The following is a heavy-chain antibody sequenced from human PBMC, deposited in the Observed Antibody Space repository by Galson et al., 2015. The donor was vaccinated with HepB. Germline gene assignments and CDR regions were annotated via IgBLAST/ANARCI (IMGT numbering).Heavy chain of an antibody. V-gene: IGHV1-69*13. Sequence: SVKVSCKASGGTFSSYAISWVRQAPGQGLEWMGGIIPIFGSGNYAQKFQGRVTITADESTSTTYMELSSLRSEDTAVHYCARQCDTRGYYAYWGQGTLVTVSS. CDR3: ARQCDTRGYYAY. J-gene: IGHJ4*02. D-gene: IGHD3-22*01. CDR2: IIPIFGSG. CDR1: GGTFSSYA.